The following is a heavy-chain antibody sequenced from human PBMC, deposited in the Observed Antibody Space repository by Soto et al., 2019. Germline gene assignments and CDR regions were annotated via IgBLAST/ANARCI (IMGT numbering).Heavy chain of an antibody. CDR1: GGSISSGDYY. Sequence: ALSHPCTVSGGSISSGDYYWSWIRQPPGKGLEWIAYIHNSVSTHYNPSLKSRVTISVDTSKNQFSLKLSSVTAADTAVYYCARSRYSGSYFFDYRGQGSLVT. V-gene: IGHV4-30-4*01. D-gene: IGHD1-26*01. CDR3: ARSRYSGSYFFDY. J-gene: IGHJ4*02. CDR2: IHNSVST.